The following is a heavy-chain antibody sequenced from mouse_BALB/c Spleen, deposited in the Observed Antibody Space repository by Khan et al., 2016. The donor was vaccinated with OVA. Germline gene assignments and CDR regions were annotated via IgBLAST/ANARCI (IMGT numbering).Heavy chain of an antibody. CDR3: ARTARIKY. V-gene: IGHV3-2*02. J-gene: IGHJ2*01. Sequence: EVKLLESGPGLVKPSQSLSLTCTVTGYSITSGYGGNWIRQFPGNKLEWMGYLSYSGSTNYNPSLKSRTSITRDTSKNQFFLQLNSVTTEDTATYYCARTARIKYWGQGTTLTVSS. CDR1: GYSITSGYG. CDR2: LSYSGST. D-gene: IGHD1-2*01.